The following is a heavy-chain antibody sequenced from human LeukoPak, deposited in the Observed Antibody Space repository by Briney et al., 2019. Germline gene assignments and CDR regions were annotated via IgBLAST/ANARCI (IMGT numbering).Heavy chain of an antibody. J-gene: IGHJ4*02. CDR2: IKQDGSEK. CDR3: AIPPGGYYFN. D-gene: IGHD3-10*01. Sequence: GGSLRLSCAASGFTFSSYWMSWVRQAPGKGLEWVANIKQDGSEKYYLDSVKGRFTISRDNAKNSPYLQMNSLRAEDTAVYYCAIPPGGYYFNWGQGTLVTVSS. V-gene: IGHV3-7*02. CDR1: GFTFSSYW.